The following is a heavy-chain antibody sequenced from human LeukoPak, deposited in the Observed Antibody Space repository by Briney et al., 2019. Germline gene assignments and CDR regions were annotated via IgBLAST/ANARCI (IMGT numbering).Heavy chain of an antibody. J-gene: IGHJ4*02. V-gene: IGHV4-31*03. CDR1: GGSISSGGYY. D-gene: IGHD5-24*01. CDR3: AREARERGGFDY. Sequence: SQTLTLTCTVSGGSISSGGYYWSWIRQHPGKGLEWIGYIYYSGSTYYNPSLKSRVTISVDTSKNQFSLKLSSVTAADTAVYYCAREARERGGFDYWGQGTLVTVSS. CDR2: IYYSGST.